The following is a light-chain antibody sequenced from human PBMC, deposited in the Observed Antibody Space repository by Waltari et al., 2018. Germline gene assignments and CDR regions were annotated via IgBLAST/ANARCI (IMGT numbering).Light chain of an antibody. Sequence: EIVLTQSPATLSLSPGEGATLSCSASQSVLTHLAWYQHKPGQAPRLLIYCSSNRATDLPARFSGSGSGTDFTLPISSLEPEDFADYYCQQTNNWPLTFGGGTKVDIK. CDR1: QSVLTH. CDR3: QQTNNWPLT. V-gene: IGKV3-11*01. J-gene: IGKJ4*01. CDR2: CSS.